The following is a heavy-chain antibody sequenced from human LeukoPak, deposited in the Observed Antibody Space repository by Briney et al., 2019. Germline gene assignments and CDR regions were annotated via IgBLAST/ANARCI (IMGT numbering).Heavy chain of an antibody. CDR2: MESGSGT. Sequence: GGSLRLSCAASGFTLSSYWMHWVRHAPGKGLVWVSRMESGSGTTYADSVKGRFTISRDSAKNTLYLQMDSLRAEDTAVYYCVRDSPHQDAFDIWGQGTMVTVSS. CDR3: VRDSPHQDAFDI. V-gene: IGHV3-74*01. CDR1: GFTLSSYW. J-gene: IGHJ3*02.